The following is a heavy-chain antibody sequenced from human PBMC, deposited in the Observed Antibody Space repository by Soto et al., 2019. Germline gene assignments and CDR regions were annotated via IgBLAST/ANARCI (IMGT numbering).Heavy chain of an antibody. CDR1: GGTFSNYA. V-gene: IGHV1-69*01. CDR2: IIPLFDTT. CDR3: ARGLDHCYGMDV. D-gene: IGHD3-3*01. J-gene: IGHJ6*02. Sequence: QVQLVQSGAEVKKPGSSVKVSCKASGGTFSNYAISWVRQAPGQGLEWMGGIIPLFDTTNYLQKFQGRVTITADEFTSTAYMELSSLTSHDTAIYYCARGLDHCYGMDVWGQGTTVTVSS.